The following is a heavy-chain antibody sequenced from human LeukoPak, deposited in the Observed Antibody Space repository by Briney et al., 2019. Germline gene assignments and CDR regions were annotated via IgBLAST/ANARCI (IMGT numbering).Heavy chain of an antibody. CDR3: TRPPRNDYNDAFNI. CDR2: IRSKAHSYAT. J-gene: IGHJ3*02. D-gene: IGHD5-24*01. CDR1: GFTFSGSS. V-gene: IGHV3-73*01. Sequence: GGSLRLSCAASGFTFSGSSMHWVRQASGKGLEWVGRIRSKAHSYATAYAASVKGRFTISRDDSKNTAYLQMNSLKSDDTAVYYCTRPPRNDYNDAFNIWGQGTMVTVSS.